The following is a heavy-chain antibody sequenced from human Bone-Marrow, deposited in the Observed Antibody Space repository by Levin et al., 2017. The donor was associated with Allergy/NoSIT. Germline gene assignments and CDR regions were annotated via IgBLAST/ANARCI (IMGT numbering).Heavy chain of an antibody. V-gene: IGHV3-30-3*01. CDR2: ISYDGSNK. CDR1: GFTFSSYA. D-gene: IGHD3-9*01. J-gene: IGHJ3*02. Sequence: GGSLRLSCAASGFTFSSYAMHWVRQAPGKGLEWVAVISYDGSNKYYADSVKGRFTISRDNSKNTLYLQMNSLRAEDTAVYYCARVVRYFDWLFDAFDIWGQGTMVTVSS. CDR3: ARVVRYFDWLFDAFDI.